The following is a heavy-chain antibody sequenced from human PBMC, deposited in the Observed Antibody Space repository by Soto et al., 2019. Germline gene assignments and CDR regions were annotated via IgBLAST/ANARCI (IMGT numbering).Heavy chain of an antibody. J-gene: IGHJ5*02. CDR3: ARVPDR. CDR2: IYYSGST. D-gene: IGHD2-2*01. CDR1: GGSFSSSSYY. V-gene: IGHV4-39*07. Sequence: SETLSLTCTVSGGSFSSSSYYWGWIRQPPGKGLEWIGSIYYSGSTYYNPSLKSRVTMSVDTSKNQFSLKLISVTAADTAVYYCARVPDRWGQGTLVTVSS.